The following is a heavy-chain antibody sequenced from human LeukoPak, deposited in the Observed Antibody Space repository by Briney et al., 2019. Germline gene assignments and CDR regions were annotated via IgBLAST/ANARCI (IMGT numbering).Heavy chain of an antibody. D-gene: IGHD6-19*01. J-gene: IGHJ3*02. Sequence: PSETLPLTCTVSGGSISSYYWSWIRQPAGKGLEWIGRIYTSGSTNYNPSLKSRVTMSVDTSKNQFSLKLSSVTAADTAVYYCARDTPSSSGWYHAFDIWGQGTMVTVSS. V-gene: IGHV4-4*07. CDR2: IYTSGST. CDR3: ARDTPSSSGWYHAFDI. CDR1: GGSISSYY.